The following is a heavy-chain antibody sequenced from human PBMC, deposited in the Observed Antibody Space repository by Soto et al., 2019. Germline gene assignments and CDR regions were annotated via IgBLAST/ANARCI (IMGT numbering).Heavy chain of an antibody. V-gene: IGHV4-34*01. Sequence: QVQLRQWGAGLLKPSETLSLTCAVYGGSFSGYYWSWIRQPPGKGLEWIGEINHSGSTNYNPSLKSRVTISVDTSKNQFSLKLSSVTAADTAVYYCARVRSYYGSGIGMDVWGQGTTVTVSS. D-gene: IGHD3-10*01. CDR2: INHSGST. CDR1: GGSFSGYY. CDR3: ARVRSYYGSGIGMDV. J-gene: IGHJ6*02.